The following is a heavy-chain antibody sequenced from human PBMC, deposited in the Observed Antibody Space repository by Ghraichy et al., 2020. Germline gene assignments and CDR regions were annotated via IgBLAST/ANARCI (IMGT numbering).Heavy chain of an antibody. CDR3: ANHLHSGYGYFDY. J-gene: IGHJ4*02. CDR2: ISGSGGST. CDR1: GFTFSSYA. D-gene: IGHD5-12*01. Sequence: GGSLRLSCAASGFTFSSYAMSWVRQAPGKGLEWVSAISGSGGSTYYADSVKGRFTISRDNSKNTLYLQMNSLRAEDTAVYYCANHLHSGYGYFDYWGQGTLVTVSS. V-gene: IGHV3-23*01.